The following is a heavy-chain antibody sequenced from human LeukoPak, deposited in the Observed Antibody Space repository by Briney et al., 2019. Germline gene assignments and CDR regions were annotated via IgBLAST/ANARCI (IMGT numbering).Heavy chain of an antibody. D-gene: IGHD6-13*01. CDR3: GRGGAAAAFDY. V-gene: IGHV3-74*01. CDR2: ISSDGSST. CDR1: GFTLSSYW. Sequence: GGSLRLSCVASGFTLSSYWMHWVRQAPGKGLVWVSRISSDGSSTSYADSVKGRFTISRDNAKNTVYLQMNSLRAEDTAVYYCGRGGAAAAFDYWGQGTLVTVSS. J-gene: IGHJ4*02.